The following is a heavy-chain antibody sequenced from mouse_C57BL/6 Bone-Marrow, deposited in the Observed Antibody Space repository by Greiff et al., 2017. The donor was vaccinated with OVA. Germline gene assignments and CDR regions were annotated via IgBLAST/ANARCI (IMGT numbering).Heavy chain of an antibody. Sequence: VQLQQSGPELVKPGASVKISCKASGYTFTDYYINWVKQRPGQGLEWIGWIFPGSGSTYYNEKFKGKATLTVDKSSSTAYMLLSSLTSEDSAVYFCARDYGSSYSSYYFDYWGQGTTLTVSS. CDR1: GYTFTDYY. J-gene: IGHJ2*01. V-gene: IGHV1-75*01. D-gene: IGHD1-1*01. CDR2: IFPGSGST. CDR3: ARDYGSSYSSYYFDY.